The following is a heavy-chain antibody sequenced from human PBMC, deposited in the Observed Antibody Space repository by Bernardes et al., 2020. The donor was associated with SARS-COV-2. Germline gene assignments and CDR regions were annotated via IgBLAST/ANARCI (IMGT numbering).Heavy chain of an antibody. CDR3: VRRGDSAEYFQH. Sequence: GGSLRLSCAASGFTFSSYWMHWVRQAPGKGLVWVSRITPDGSSTTYADSVKGRFTISRDNAKNTLYLQMNSLRAEDTALYYCVRRGDSAEYFQHWGQGTLVSVSS. CDR1: GFTFSSYW. CDR2: ITPDGSST. J-gene: IGHJ1*01. V-gene: IGHV3-74*01. D-gene: IGHD3-16*01.